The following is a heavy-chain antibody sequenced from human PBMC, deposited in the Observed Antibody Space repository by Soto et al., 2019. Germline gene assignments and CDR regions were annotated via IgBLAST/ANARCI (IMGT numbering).Heavy chain of an antibody. Sequence: GQSLTVSCAASAFTFSSYDMHGVRKATGKGLEWVSAIGTAGDTYYPGSVKGRFTISRENAKNSLYLQMNSLRAVDSAVYYCAIEGVVTGATLGALDTWGQGTMVTVSS. CDR1: AFTFSSYD. D-gene: IGHD1-26*01. J-gene: IGHJ3*02. CDR2: IGTAGDT. CDR3: AIEGVVTGATLGALDT. V-gene: IGHV3-13*01.